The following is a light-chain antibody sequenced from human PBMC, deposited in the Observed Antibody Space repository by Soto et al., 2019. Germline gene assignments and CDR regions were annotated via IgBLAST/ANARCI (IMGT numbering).Light chain of an antibody. CDR2: EDT. CDR1: SSDVGGYNY. Sequence: QSALTQPASVSGSPGQSITISCTGTSSDVGGYNYVSWYQQHPGKAPKLMIHEDTQRPSGISSRFSGSKSGNTASLTISGLQAEDEADYFCCSYVPSITVVFGGGTKVTVL. CDR3: CSYVPSITVV. V-gene: IGLV2-23*02. J-gene: IGLJ3*02.